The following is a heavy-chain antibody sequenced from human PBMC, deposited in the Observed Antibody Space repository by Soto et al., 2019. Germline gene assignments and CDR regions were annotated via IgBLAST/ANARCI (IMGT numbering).Heavy chain of an antibody. CDR2: IYYSGST. CDR3: ARVEGISWIDP. J-gene: IGHJ5*02. Sequence: PSETLSLTCTVSGVSISSGGYSWSWIRQHPGKGLEWIGYIYYSGSTYYNPSLKSRVTISVYTSKNQFSLKRRSVTAADTAVYYYARVEGISWIDPWGQGTLVTVSS. V-gene: IGHV4-31*03. CDR1: GVSISSGGYS. D-gene: IGHD3-3*01.